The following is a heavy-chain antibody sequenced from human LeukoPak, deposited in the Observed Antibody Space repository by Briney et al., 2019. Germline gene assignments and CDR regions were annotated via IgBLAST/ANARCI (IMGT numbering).Heavy chain of an antibody. Sequence: ASVKVSFKASGYTFTSYGISWVRQAPGQGREWMGWISAYNGNTNYAQKLQGRVTMTTDTSTSTAYMELRSLRSDDTAVYYCARDLRRGYCSSTSCYRVNDAFDIWGQGTMVTVSS. J-gene: IGHJ3*02. CDR1: GYTFTSYG. D-gene: IGHD2-2*02. V-gene: IGHV1-18*04. CDR2: ISAYNGNT. CDR3: ARDLRRGYCSSTSCYRVNDAFDI.